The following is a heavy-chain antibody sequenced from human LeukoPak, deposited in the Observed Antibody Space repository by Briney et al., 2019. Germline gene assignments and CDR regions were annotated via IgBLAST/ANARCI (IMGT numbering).Heavy chain of an antibody. CDR2: IYSGGST. D-gene: IGHD6-19*01. CDR1: GFTVSSNY. CDR3: ASGIAVYGMYYFDY. J-gene: IGHJ4*02. V-gene: IGHV3-66*02. Sequence: PGGSLRLSCAASGFTVSSNYMSWVRQAPGKGLEWVSVIYSGGSTYYADSVKGRFTISRDNSKNTLYLQMNSLRAEDTAVYYCASGIAVYGMYYFDYWGRGTLVTVSS.